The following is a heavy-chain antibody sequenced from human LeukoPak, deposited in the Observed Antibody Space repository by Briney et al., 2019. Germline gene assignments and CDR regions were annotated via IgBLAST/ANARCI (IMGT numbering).Heavy chain of an antibody. V-gene: IGHV4-61*02. J-gene: IGHJ6*02. CDR3: ARADGYYYYGMDV. CDR2: IYTSGST. Sequence: PSQTLSLTCTVSGGSISSGSYYWSWIRQPAGKGLEWIGRIYTSGSTNYNPSLKSRVTISVGTSKNQLSLKLSSVTAADTAVYYCARADGYYYYGMDVWGQGTTVTVSS. D-gene: IGHD5-24*01. CDR1: GGSISSGSYY.